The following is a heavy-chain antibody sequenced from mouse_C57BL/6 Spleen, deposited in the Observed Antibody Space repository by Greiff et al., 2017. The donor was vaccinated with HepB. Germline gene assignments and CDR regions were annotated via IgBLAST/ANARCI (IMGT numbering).Heavy chain of an antibody. CDR1: GYTFTSYW. Sequence: QVQLQQSGAELVMPGASVKLSCKASGYTFTSYWMHWVKQRPGQGLEWIGEIDPSDSYTNYNQKFKGKATLTVDKSSSTAYMQLSSLTSEDSAVYYGARGSTVVEYFDVWGTGTTVTVSS. V-gene: IGHV1-69*01. D-gene: IGHD1-1*01. CDR3: ARGSTVVEYFDV. CDR2: IDPSDSYT. J-gene: IGHJ1*03.